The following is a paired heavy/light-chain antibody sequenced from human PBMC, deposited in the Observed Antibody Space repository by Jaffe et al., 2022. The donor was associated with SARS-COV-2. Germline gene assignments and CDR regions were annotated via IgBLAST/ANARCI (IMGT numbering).Light chain of an antibody. CDR1: SSNIGNNY. CDR2: DNN. V-gene: IGLV1-51*01. CDR3: GTWDSSLSVVV. Sequence: QSVLTQPPSVSAAPGQKVTISCSGRSSNIGNNYVSWYQQLPGTAPQLLIYDNNKRPSGIPDRFSGSKSGTSATLGITGLQTGDEADYYCGTWDSSLSVVVFGGGTKLTVL. J-gene: IGLJ2*01.
Heavy chain of an antibody. CDR1: GGSISGYY. J-gene: IGHJ4*02. CDR2: IYSSGIT. V-gene: IGHV4-59*01. CDR3: ARVRFEDYDYVWGRYRTPYYFDS. D-gene: IGHD3-16*02. Sequence: QVQPQESGPGLVKPSETLSLTCTVSGGSISGYYWSWIRQPPGKGLEWIAYIYSSGITTYNPSLKSRLTISVETSKNQISLKLTSVTAADTAVYYCARVRFEDYDYVWGRYRTPYYFDSWGQGTLVTVSS.